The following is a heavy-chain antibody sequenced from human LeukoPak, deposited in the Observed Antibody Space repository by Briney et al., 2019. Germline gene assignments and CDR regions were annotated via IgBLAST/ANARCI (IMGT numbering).Heavy chain of an antibody. D-gene: IGHD1-1*01. V-gene: IGHV4-39*01. Sequence: SETLSLTCTVSGGSISSSSYYWGWIRQPPGKGLEWIGSTYYSGSTYYNPSLKSRVTISVDTSKNQFSLKLSSVTAADTAVYYCARSAVTTRGFDYWGQGTLVT. CDR3: ARSAVTTRGFDY. CDR2: TYYSGST. J-gene: IGHJ4*02. CDR1: GGSISSSSYY.